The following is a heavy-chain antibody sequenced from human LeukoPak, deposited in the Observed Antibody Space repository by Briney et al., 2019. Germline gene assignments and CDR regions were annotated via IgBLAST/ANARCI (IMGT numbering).Heavy chain of an antibody. CDR2: INAGNGNT. D-gene: IGHD4-17*01. V-gene: IGHV1-3*01. J-gene: IGHJ4*02. CDR3: AGEGFPTLMMDDYGEPTY. CDR1: GYTFTSYA. Sequence: ASVKVSCKASGYTFTSYAMHWVRQAPGQRLEWMGWINAGNGNTKYSQKFQGRVTITRDTSASTAYMELSSLRSEDTAVYYCAGEGFPTLMMDDYGEPTYWGQGTLVTVSS.